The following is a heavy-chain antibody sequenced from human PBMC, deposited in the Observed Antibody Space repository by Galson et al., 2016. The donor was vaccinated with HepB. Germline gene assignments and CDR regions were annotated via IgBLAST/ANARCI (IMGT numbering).Heavy chain of an antibody. D-gene: IGHD6-25*01. CDR2: IYSGGNK. J-gene: IGHJ6*02. Sequence: SLRLSCAASGFNVSSHYMSWVRQAPGKGLEWVSIIYSGGNKYYADSVKGRFTISRHNSNNTLYLHMNSLRPEDTAVYYCARNNSGGGGEGATGGMDVWGQGTTVTVSS. CDR3: ARNNSGGGGEGATGGMDV. V-gene: IGHV3-53*04. CDR1: GFNVSSHY.